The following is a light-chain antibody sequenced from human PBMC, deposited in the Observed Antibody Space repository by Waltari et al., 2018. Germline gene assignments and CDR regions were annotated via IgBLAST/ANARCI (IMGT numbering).Light chain of an antibody. CDR3: SSYTSDSTVV. CDR1: SRAVGGYNF. V-gene: IGLV2-14*01. J-gene: IGLJ2*01. Sequence: QAALTQPASVSGSPGQSITIPCTGSSRAVGGYNFVSWYQQHPGKAPKVMIYEVSNRPSGVSNRFSGSKSGNIASLTISGLQAEDEADYYCSSYTSDSTVVFGGGTKLTVL. CDR2: EVS.